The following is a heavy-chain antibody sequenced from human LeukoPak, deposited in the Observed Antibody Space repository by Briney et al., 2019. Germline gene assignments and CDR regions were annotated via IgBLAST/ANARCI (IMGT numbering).Heavy chain of an antibody. CDR1: GFTFSRYA. V-gene: IGHV3-64*04. D-gene: IGHD4/OR15-4a*01. J-gene: IGHJ4*02. CDR2: ISSNGGST. Sequence: QPGGSLRLSCSASGFTFSRYAMHWVRQAPGKGLEYVSAISSNGGSTYYADSVKGRFTVSRDNSKNTLYLQMNSLRAEDTAVYYCAKDAKYVFFDYWGQGTLVTVSS. CDR3: AKDAKYVFFDY.